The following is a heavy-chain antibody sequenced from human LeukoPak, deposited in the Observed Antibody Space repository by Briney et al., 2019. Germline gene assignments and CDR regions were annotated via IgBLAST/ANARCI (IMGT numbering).Heavy chain of an antibody. J-gene: IGHJ6*02. CDR3: ASPPLNWNDDRYYYYGMDV. V-gene: IGHV1-2*06. CDR2: INPNSGGT. CDR1: GYTFTGYY. D-gene: IGHD1-1*01. Sequence: GASVKVSCKASGYTFTGYYMHWVRQAPGQGLEWMGRINPNSGGTNYAQKFQGRVTMTRDTSISTAYMELSRLRSDDTAVYYCASPPLNWNDDRYYYYGMDVWGQGTTVTVSS.